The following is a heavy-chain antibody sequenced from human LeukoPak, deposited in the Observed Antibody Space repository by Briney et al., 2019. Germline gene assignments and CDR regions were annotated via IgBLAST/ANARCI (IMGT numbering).Heavy chain of an antibody. CDR1: GFTFSAYG. Sequence: GGSLRLSCAVSGFTFSAYGMHWVRQAPRKGLEWVAVISYDGSYQAYAASVKGRFTVSRDSSKNTLYLQLNSLRPEGTGLYYCARERRRDGYNYKDYWGQGTQVSVSS. J-gene: IGHJ4*02. D-gene: IGHD5-24*01. CDR2: ISYDGSYQ. V-gene: IGHV3-30*04. CDR3: ARERRRDGYNYKDY.